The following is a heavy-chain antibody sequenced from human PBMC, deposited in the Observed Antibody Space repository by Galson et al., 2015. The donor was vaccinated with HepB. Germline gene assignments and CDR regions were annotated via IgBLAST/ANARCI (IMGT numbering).Heavy chain of an antibody. CDR1: GFTFDDYT. CDR2: ISCDGGST. J-gene: IGHJ4*02. CDR3: AKEILTESSGWFIDY. Sequence: SLRLSCAASGFTFDDYTMHWVRQAPGKGLEWVSVISCDGGSTYYADSVKGRFTISRDNSKNTLYLQMNSLRTEDTALYYCAKEILTESSGWFIDYWGQGTLVTVSS. V-gene: IGHV3-43*01. D-gene: IGHD6-19*01.